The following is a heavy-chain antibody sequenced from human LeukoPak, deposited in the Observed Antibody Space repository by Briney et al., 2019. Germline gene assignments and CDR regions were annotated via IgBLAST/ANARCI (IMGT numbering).Heavy chain of an antibody. D-gene: IGHD3-22*01. V-gene: IGHV3-23*01. J-gene: IGHJ3*02. CDR3: AREHYYDSSGYPLNPGAFDI. CDR1: GFTFSSYA. Sequence: GGSLRLSCAASGFTFSSYAMSWVRQAPGKGLEWVSAISGSGGSTHYSDSVKGRFTISRDNAKNSLYLQMNSLRAEDTAVYFCAREHYYDSSGYPLNPGAFDIWGQGTMVTVSS. CDR2: ISGSGGST.